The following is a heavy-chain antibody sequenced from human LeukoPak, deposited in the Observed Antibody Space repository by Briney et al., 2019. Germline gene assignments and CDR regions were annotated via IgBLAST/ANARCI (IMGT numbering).Heavy chain of an antibody. CDR2: IYYSGST. CDR1: GGSISSGGYY. CDR3: AREVTTVAYFDY. Sequence: PSETLSLTCTVSGGSISSGGYYWSWIRQHPGKGLEWIGYIYYSGSTYYNPSLKSRVTISVDTSKNQFSLKLSSVTAADTAVYYCAREVTTVAYFDYWGQGTLVTVSS. J-gene: IGHJ4*02. D-gene: IGHD4-23*01. V-gene: IGHV4-31*03.